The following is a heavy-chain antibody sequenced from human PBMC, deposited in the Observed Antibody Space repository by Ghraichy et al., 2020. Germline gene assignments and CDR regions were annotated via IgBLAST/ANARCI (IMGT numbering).Heavy chain of an antibody. CDR3: ARGFSDLHWNYFRLNREENWFDP. CDR1: GYTFTSYD. Sequence: ASVKVSCKASGYTFTSYDINWVRQATGQGLEWMGWMNPNSGNTGYAQKFQGRVTMTRNTSISTAYMELSSLRSEDTAVYYCARGFSDLHWNYFRLNREENWFDPWGQGTLVTVSS. V-gene: IGHV1-8*01. D-gene: IGHD1-7*01. J-gene: IGHJ5*02. CDR2: MNPNSGNT.